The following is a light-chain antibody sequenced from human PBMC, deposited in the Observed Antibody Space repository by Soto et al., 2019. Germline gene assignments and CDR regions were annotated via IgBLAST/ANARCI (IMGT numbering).Light chain of an antibody. CDR3: QQYDSYSRYT. CDR2: KAS. CDR1: QSVSNW. Sequence: DIPMTQSPSTLSASVGDRVTITCRASQSVSNWLAWFQQKPGKAPKLLIYKASSLQTGVPSRFSGSGSGTEFTLTISSLLPDDFATYYCQQYDSYSRYTFGQGTKLEIK. V-gene: IGKV1-5*03. J-gene: IGKJ2*01.